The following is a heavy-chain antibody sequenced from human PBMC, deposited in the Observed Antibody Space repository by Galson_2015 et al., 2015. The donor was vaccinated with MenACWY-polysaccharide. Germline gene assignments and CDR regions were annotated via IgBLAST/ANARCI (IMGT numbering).Heavy chain of an antibody. V-gene: IGHV1-69*04. CDR1: GYTFTSYD. J-gene: IGHJ6*02. CDR3: ARDGRDIVVVPNYYYYGMDV. CDR2: IIPILGIA. D-gene: IGHD2-2*01. Sequence: SVKVSCKASGYTFTSYDINWVRQATGQGLEWMGRIIPILGIANYAQKFQGRVTITADKSTSTAYMELRSLRSDDTAVYYCARDGRDIVVVPNYYYYGMDVWGQGTTVTVSS.